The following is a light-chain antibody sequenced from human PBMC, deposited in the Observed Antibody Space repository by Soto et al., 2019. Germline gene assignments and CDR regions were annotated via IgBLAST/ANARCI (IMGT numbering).Light chain of an antibody. J-gene: IGKJ1*01. CDR1: QSLSSNF. CDR3: QKYDISPWT. CDR2: DSS. Sequence: EIVLTQSPATLSLSPGERATLSCSASQSLSSNFLAWYQQKPGQAPRLLIYDSSTRATGFPDRFSGSGSGTGFTLTIIRLEPEDFAVYYCQKYDISPWTCGKGHKGDIK. V-gene: IGKV3-20*01.